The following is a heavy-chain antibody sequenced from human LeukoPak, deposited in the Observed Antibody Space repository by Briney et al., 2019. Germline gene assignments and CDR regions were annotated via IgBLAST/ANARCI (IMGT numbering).Heavy chain of an antibody. Sequence: ASVKVSCKASGCTFTGYYMHWVRQAPGQGLEGMGWINPNSGGTNYAQKFQGRVTMTRDTSISTAYMELSRLRSDDTAVYYCAAVVEIQRYYFDYWGQGTLVTVSS. J-gene: IGHJ4*02. CDR3: AAVVEIQRYYFDY. CDR1: GCTFTGYY. V-gene: IGHV1-2*02. D-gene: IGHD2-15*01. CDR2: INPNSGGT.